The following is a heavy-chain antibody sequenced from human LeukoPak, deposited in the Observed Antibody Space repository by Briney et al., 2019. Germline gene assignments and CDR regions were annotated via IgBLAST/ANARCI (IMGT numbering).Heavy chain of an antibody. CDR2: IIPIFGTA. J-gene: IGHJ6*03. V-gene: IGHV1-69*05. CDR1: GGTFSSYA. Sequence: GASVKVSCKASGGTFSSYAISRVRQAPGQGLEWMGGIIPIFGTANYAQKFQGRVTITTDESTSTAYMELSSLRSEDTAVYYCARSSIAARPHYYYYYMDVWGKGTTVTVSS. CDR3: ARSSIAARPHYYYYYMDV. D-gene: IGHD6-6*01.